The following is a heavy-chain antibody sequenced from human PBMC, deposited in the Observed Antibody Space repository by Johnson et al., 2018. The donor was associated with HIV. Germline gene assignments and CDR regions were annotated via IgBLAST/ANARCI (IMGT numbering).Heavy chain of an antibody. CDR2: IRYDGSNK. J-gene: IGHJ3*02. CDR1: GFTFSSYG. V-gene: IGHV3-30*02. D-gene: IGHD1-26*01. Sequence: QMLLVESGGGVVQPGGSLRLSCAASGFTFSSYGMHWVRQAPDKGLEWVAFIRYDGSNKYYADSAKGRFTISRDNSKNTLYLQMSSLRAEDTAVYYCAKDMRPVRGWGGGSYRGVSDAFDIWGQGTMVTVSS. CDR3: AKDMRPVRGWGGGSYRGVSDAFDI.